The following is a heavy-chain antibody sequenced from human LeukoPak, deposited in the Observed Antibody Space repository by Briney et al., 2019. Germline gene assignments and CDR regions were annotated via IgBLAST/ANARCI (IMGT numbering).Heavy chain of an antibody. CDR3: ATEYNWNDGDYYGMDV. V-gene: IGHV4-61*08. CDR2: ISYGGST. CDR1: GGSISSGGYY. Sequence: SQTLSLTCTVSGGSISSGGYYWTWIRQPPGRGLEWVGYISYGGSTNYNPSLKSRVTISVDTSTNQFSLKLSSVTAADTAVYYCATEYNWNDGDYYGMDVWGQGTTVTVSS. J-gene: IGHJ6*02. D-gene: IGHD1-1*01.